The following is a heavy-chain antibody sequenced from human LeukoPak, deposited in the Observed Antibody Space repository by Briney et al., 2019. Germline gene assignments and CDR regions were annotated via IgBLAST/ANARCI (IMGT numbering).Heavy chain of an antibody. V-gene: IGHV1-2*02. Sequence: ASVKVSCKASGYTFTGYYMHWVRQAPGQGLEWMGWINPNSGGTNYAQKFQGRVTMTRDTSISTAYMELSRLRSDDTAVYYCARLFQILRFLEWLSPYGMDVWGQGTTVTVSS. CDR3: ARLFQILRFLEWLSPYGMDV. CDR1: GYTFTGYY. CDR2: INPNSGGT. J-gene: IGHJ6*02. D-gene: IGHD3-3*01.